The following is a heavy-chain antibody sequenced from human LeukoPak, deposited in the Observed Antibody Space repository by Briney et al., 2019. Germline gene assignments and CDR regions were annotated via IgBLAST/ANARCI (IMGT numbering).Heavy chain of an antibody. Sequence: GGSLRLSCAASGFTFSSYAMHWVRQAPGKGLEWVAVISYDGSNKYYADSVKGRFTISRDNSKNTLYLQMNSLRAEDTAVYYCARDHLIVVLRYYFGYWGQGTLVTVSS. J-gene: IGHJ4*02. CDR2: ISYDGSNK. D-gene: IGHD3-22*01. CDR3: ARDHLIVVLRYYFGY. CDR1: GFTFSSYA. V-gene: IGHV3-30*04.